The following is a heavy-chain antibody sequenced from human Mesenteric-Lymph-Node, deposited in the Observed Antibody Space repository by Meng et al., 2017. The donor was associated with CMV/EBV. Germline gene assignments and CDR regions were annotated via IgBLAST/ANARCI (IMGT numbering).Heavy chain of an antibody. J-gene: IGHJ4*02. CDR3: ARAPPKYCSSTSCFRPLDY. V-gene: IGHV3-30-3*01. D-gene: IGHD2-2*01. Sequence: GESLKISCAASGFTFSTYAMYWVRQAPGKGLEWVAVISHDGNNEYYADSVKGRFTISRDNAKNSLYLQMNSLRAEDTAVYYCARAPPKYCSSTSCFRPLDYWGQGTLVTVSS. CDR2: ISHDGNNE. CDR1: GFTFSTYA.